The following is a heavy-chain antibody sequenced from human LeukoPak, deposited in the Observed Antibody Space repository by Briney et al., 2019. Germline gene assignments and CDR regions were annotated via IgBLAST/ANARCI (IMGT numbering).Heavy chain of an antibody. D-gene: IGHD3-22*01. CDR1: GFTFSSYG. Sequence: GGSLRLSCAASGFTFSSYGMTWLRQTPAKGLEWVSAISGSGEITYYLASVKGRFTISRDNSKNTLFLQINSLRVEDAAMYYCTKTHGYFDQWGQGTLVAVSS. J-gene: IGHJ4*02. CDR3: TKTHGYFDQ. CDR2: ISGSGEIT. V-gene: IGHV3-23*01.